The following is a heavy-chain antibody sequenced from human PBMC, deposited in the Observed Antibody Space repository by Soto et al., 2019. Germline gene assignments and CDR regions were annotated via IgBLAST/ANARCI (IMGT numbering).Heavy chain of an antibody. V-gene: IGHV4-4*07. Sequence: SETLSLTCTVSGGSISSYYWSWIRQPAGKGLEWIGRIYTSGSTNYNPSLKSRVTMSVDTSKNQFSLKLSSVTAADTAVYYCARVERITMVRGAMDVWGQGTTVTVSS. J-gene: IGHJ6*02. CDR3: ARVERITMVRGAMDV. D-gene: IGHD3-10*01. CDR2: IYTSGST. CDR1: GGSISSYY.